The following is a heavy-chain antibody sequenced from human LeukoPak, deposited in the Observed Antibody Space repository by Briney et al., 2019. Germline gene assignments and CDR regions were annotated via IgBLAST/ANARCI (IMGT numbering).Heavy chain of an antibody. CDR3: ATVYMVRGVHTYYYYYYGMDV. CDR2: ISYDGSNK. D-gene: IGHD3-10*01. V-gene: IGHV3-30*04. J-gene: IGHJ6*02. CDR1: GFTFSSYA. Sequence: GGSLRLSCAASGFTFSSYAMHWVRHAPGKGLEWVAVISYDGSNKYYADSVKGRFTISRDNSKNTLYLQMNSLRAEYTAVYYCATVYMVRGVHTYYYYYYGMDVWGQGTTVTVSS.